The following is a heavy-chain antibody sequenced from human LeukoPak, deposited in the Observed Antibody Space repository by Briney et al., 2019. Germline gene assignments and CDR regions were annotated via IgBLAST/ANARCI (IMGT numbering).Heavy chain of an antibody. Sequence: SETLSLTCVVYGGSFSGYYWSWIRQPPGKGLEWIGEINHSGSTNYNPSLKSRVTISVDTSKNQFSLKLSSVTAADTAVYYCAGGGDRYCSGGSCYPDAWGQGTLVTVSS. CDR1: GGSFSGYY. D-gene: IGHD2-15*01. V-gene: IGHV4-34*01. J-gene: IGHJ5*02. CDR2: INHSGST. CDR3: AGGGDRYCSGGSCYPDA.